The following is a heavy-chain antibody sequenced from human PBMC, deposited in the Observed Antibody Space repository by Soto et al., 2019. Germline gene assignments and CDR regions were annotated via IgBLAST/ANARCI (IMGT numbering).Heavy chain of an antibody. D-gene: IGHD2-2*03. V-gene: IGHV3-30*18. Sequence: GESLTLTCTASGFTFSGYAMRWVRQEPGKRLEWGAVLSSVGSNNNYDASVKGRVTISGDISKNTLYLQMNSLSAEDTAVYYCAKSWMSPNYYYYYGMDVWGQGTTVTVSS. J-gene: IGHJ6*02. CDR2: LSSVGSNN. CDR1: GFTFSGYA. CDR3: AKSWMSPNYYYYYGMDV.